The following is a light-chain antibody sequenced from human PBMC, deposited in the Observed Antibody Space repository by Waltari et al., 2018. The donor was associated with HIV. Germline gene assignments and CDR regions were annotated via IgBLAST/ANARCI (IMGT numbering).Light chain of an antibody. CDR3: QSFDSGLTAVV. V-gene: IGLV1-40*01. CDR1: SSNLGAGFD. Sequence: QSVLTQPPSVSGAPGQRVSISCTGSSSNLGAGFDAQWYQQLPGAAPRLLIYYNNKRPSGVPGRFSGSRSGTSASLAITGLQADDEADYYCQSFDSGLTAVVFGGGTKLTVL. J-gene: IGLJ2*01. CDR2: YNN.